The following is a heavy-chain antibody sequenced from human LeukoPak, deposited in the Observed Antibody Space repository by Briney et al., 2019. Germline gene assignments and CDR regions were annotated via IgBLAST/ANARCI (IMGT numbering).Heavy chain of an antibody. CDR1: GFTFSSYG. Sequence: GGSLRLSCAASGFTFSSYGMHWVRQAPGKGLEWVAVIWYDGSNKYYADSVKGRFTISRDNSKNTLYLQMNSLRAEDRAVYYCAGRSTSGVYFDYWGQGTLVTVSS. CDR2: IWYDGSNK. D-gene: IGHD3-16*02. V-gene: IGHV3-33*01. J-gene: IGHJ4*02. CDR3: AGRSTSGVYFDY.